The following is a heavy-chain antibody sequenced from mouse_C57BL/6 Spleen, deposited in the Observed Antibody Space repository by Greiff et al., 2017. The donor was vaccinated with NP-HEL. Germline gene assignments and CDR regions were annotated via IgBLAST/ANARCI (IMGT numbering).Heavy chain of an antibody. CDR3: ARQRDYYGSSYGFAY. Sequence: EVQGVESGGGLVQPGGSLKLSCAASGFTFSDYYMYWVRQTPEKRLEWVAYISNGGGSTYYPDTVKGRFTISRDNAKNTLYLQMSRLKSEDTAMYYCARQRDYYGSSYGFAYWGQGTLVTVSA. CDR2: ISNGGGST. CDR1: GFTFSDYY. J-gene: IGHJ3*01. D-gene: IGHD1-1*01. V-gene: IGHV5-12*01.